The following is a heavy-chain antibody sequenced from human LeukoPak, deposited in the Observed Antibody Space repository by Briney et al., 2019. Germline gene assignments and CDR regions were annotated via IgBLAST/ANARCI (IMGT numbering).Heavy chain of an antibody. V-gene: IGHV3-23*01. CDR1: GFTFSSYA. Sequence: GGSLSLSRAASGFTFSSYAMSWVRQAPGKGLEWVSAIRGSGAGTYYADSGKGRFTISRDNSKNTLYLQMNSLRAEDTAIYYGAKSMGIAGYFDYWGQGTLVTASS. CDR2: IRGSGAGT. CDR3: AKSMGIAGYFDY. J-gene: IGHJ4*02. D-gene: IGHD7-27*01.